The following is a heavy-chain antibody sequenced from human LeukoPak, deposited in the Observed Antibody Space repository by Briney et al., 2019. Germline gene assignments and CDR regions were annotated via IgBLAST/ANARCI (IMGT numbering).Heavy chain of an antibody. CDR2: INXDGSVT. V-gene: IGHV3-74*01. J-gene: IGHJ4*02. Sequence: GGSLRLSXAASGXTXXXXXXXXXXQXXXXXXXXXXRINXDGSVTNXXXSVKGXXTISXXXAKNTLYLQMNSLRDEDTAVYYCARVRLSYYFDYWGQGTLVTVSS. D-gene: IGHD3-16*02. CDR3: ARVRLSYYFDY. CDR1: GXTXXXXX.